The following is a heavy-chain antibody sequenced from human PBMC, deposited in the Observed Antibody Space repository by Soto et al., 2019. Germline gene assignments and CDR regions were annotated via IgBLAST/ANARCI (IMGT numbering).Heavy chain of an antibody. CDR1: GFTFSSYW. D-gene: IGHD3-9*01. V-gene: IGHV3-7*03. CDR3: ARVITSGHVLRYFDWLPRTLDY. CDR2: IKQDGSEK. Sequence: GGSLRLSCAASGFTFSSYWMSWVRQAPGKGLEWVANIKQDGSEKYYVDSVKGRFTISRDNAKNSLYLQMNSLRAEDTAVYYCARVITSGHVLRYFDWLPRTLDYWGQGTLVTVSS. J-gene: IGHJ4*02.